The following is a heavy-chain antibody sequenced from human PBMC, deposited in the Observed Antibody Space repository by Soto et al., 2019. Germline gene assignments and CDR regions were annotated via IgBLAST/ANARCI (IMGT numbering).Heavy chain of an antibody. Sequence: PSGTLSLTCAVYGGSFSGYYWSWIRQPPGKGLEWIGEINHSGSTNYNPSLKSRVTISVDTSKSQFSLKLSSVTAADTAVYYCARVVNYYGSGSYPRNWFDPWGQGSRVTVSS. V-gene: IGHV4-34*01. D-gene: IGHD3-10*01. CDR1: GGSFSGYY. CDR3: ARVVNYYGSGSYPRNWFDP. J-gene: IGHJ5*02. CDR2: INHSGST.